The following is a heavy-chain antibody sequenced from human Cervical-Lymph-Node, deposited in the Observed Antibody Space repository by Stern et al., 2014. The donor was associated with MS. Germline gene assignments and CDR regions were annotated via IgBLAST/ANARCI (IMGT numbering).Heavy chain of an antibody. CDR2: INPNTCVT. CDR3: ARGYPFFDN. CDR1: GYTFTGFL. D-gene: IGHD2-15*01. J-gene: IGHJ4*02. Sequence: QVQLVQSGAEVKKPGASVKVSCTASGYTFTGFLLHWVRQAPGQGLEWVGWINPNTCVTKSAQKFQGWVSLTRDTSINTVYMKLNRLKSDDTAVFYCARGYPFFDNWGQGTLVTVSS. V-gene: IGHV1-2*04.